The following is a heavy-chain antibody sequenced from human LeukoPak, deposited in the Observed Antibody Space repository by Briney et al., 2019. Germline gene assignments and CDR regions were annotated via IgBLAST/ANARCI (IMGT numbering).Heavy chain of an antibody. Sequence: ESGGSLRLSCAASGFTLSSNAMSWVRQAPGKGLEWVSFITNSGDNTYYANSVKGRFTISRDNSKDTLYLQMNSLRDEDTAVYYCAKGPQGDWGQGTLVTVSS. CDR1: GFTLSSNA. V-gene: IGHV3-23*01. CDR3: AKGPQGD. J-gene: IGHJ4*02. CDR2: ITNSGDNT.